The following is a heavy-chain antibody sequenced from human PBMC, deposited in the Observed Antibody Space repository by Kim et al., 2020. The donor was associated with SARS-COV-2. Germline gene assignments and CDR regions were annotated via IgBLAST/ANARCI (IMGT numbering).Heavy chain of an antibody. J-gene: IGHJ4*02. CDR2: IWYDGSNK. Sequence: GGSLRLSCAASGFTFSSYAMHWVRQAPGKGLEWVAVIWYDGSNKYYADSVKGRFTISRDNSKNTLYLQMNSLRAEDTAVYYCALPTATIYDYFDYWGQGTLVTVSS. CDR1: GFTFSSYA. D-gene: IGHD3-9*01. CDR3: ALPTATIYDYFDY. V-gene: IGHV3-33*01.